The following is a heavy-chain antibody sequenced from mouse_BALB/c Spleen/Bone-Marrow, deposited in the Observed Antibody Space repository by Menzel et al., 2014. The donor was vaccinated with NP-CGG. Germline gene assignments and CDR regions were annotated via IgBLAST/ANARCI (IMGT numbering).Heavy chain of an antibody. Sequence: EVQLQESGAELVRSGASVKLSCTASGFNIKDYYMHWVKQRPEQGLEWIGWIDPENGGTEYAPKFQGKATMTADTSSNTAYLQLSSLTSEDTAVYYCNAGGYVDYWGQGTTLTVSS. CDR2: IDPENGGT. CDR1: GFNIKDYY. V-gene: IGHV14-4*02. CDR3: NAGGYVDY. J-gene: IGHJ2*01.